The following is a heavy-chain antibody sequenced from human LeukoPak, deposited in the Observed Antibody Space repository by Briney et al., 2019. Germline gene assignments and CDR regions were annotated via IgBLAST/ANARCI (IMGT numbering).Heavy chain of an antibody. Sequence: PGGSLRLSCAASGFTFSSYGMDWVRQATGKGLEWVAFIRYDGSNKYYADSVKGRFTISRDNSKNTLYLQMNSLRAEDTAVYYCAKDHRCGELFGFEYWGQGTLVTVPS. J-gene: IGHJ4*02. CDR2: IRYDGSNK. D-gene: IGHD3-10*01. CDR3: AKDHRCGELFGFEY. V-gene: IGHV3-30*02. CDR1: GFTFSSYG.